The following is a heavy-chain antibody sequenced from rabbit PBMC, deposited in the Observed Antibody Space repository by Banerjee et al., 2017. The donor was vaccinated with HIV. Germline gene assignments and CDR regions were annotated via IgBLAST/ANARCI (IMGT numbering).Heavy chain of an antibody. Sequence: QEQLVESGGGLVKPGGTLTLTCKASGIDFISYYYMCWVRQAPGKGLEWIACIYAGSSGSTWYASWVNGRFTISRSTSLNTVDLKMTSLTAADTATYFCAQWDYAGYVGYDHALGLWGPGTLVTVS. CDR2: IYAGSSGST. V-gene: IGHV1S43*01. D-gene: IGHD7-1*01. CDR3: AQWDYAGYVGYDHALGL. CDR1: GIDFISYYY. J-gene: IGHJ4*01.